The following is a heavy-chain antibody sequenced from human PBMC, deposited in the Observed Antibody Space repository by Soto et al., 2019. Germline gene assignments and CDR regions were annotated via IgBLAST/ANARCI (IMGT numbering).Heavy chain of an antibody. CDR1: GGSFSGYY. D-gene: IGHD6-13*01. V-gene: IGHV4-34*01. J-gene: IGHJ6*02. CDR2: INHSGST. CDR3: ARGVAAASRGWGYYYYYGMDV. Sequence: QVQLQQWGAGLLKPSETLSLTCAVYGGSFSGYYWSWIRQPPGKGLEWIGEINHSGSTNYNPSLKSRVTISVDTSKNKFSLKLSSVTAADTAVYYCARGVAAASRGWGYYYYYGMDVWGQGTTVTVSS.